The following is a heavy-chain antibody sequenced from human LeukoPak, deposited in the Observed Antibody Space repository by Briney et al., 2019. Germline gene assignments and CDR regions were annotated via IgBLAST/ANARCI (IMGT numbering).Heavy chain of an antibody. CDR3: ARDFGSGGYHY. J-gene: IGHJ3*01. CDR2: ISYDGSNK. V-gene: IGHV3-30-3*01. Sequence: GRSLRLSCAASGFTFSSYAMHWVRQAPGKGLEWVVVISYDGSNKYYADSVKGRFTISRDNSKNTLYLQMNSLRAEDTAVYYCARDFGSGGYHYWGQGTMVTVSS. D-gene: IGHD3-10*01. CDR1: GFTFSSYA.